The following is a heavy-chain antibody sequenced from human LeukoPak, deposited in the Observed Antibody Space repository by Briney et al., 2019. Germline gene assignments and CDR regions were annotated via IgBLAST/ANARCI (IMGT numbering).Heavy chain of an antibody. D-gene: IGHD4-17*01. Sequence: SETLSLTCTVSGGSISSYYWSWIRQPPGKGLEWIGYIYYSGSTNYNPSLKSRVTISVDTSKSQFSLKLSSVTAADTAVYYCARVDYGDYVQRGYFDYWGQGTLVTVSS. CDR2: IYYSGST. CDR1: GGSISSYY. V-gene: IGHV4-59*08. J-gene: IGHJ4*02. CDR3: ARVDYGDYVQRGYFDY.